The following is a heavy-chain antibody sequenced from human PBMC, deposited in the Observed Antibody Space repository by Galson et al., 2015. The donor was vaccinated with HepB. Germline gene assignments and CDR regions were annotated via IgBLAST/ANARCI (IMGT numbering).Heavy chain of an antibody. V-gene: IGHV6-1*01. CDR2: TYYRSKWYN. CDR1: GDSVSSNSTA. J-gene: IGHJ4*02. Sequence: CAISGDSVSSNSTAWNWIRQSPSRGLEWLGRTYYRSKWYNNYAVSVKSRITVNPDTSKNQFSLQLNYVTPEDTAVYYCARDRTSGSLHFDYWDQETLVTVSS. CDR3: ARDRTSGSLHFDY. D-gene: IGHD3-10*01.